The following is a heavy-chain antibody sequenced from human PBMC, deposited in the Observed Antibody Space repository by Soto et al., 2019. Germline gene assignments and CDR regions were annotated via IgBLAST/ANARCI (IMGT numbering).Heavy chain of an antibody. CDR2: INSDGSST. Sequence: GGSLRLSCAASGFTFRSYWMQWVRQAPGKGLVWVSWINSDGSSTSYADSVKGRFTISRDNAKNTLYLQMNSLRAEDTAVYYCASGGSSLNFDSWGQGTLVTVS. CDR1: GFTFRSYW. V-gene: IGHV3-74*01. D-gene: IGHD6-6*01. J-gene: IGHJ4*02. CDR3: ASGGSSLNFDS.